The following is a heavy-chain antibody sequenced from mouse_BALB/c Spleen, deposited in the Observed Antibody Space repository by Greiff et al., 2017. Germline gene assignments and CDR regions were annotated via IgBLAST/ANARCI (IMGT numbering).Heavy chain of an antibody. Sequence: EVHLVESGGGLVKPGGSLKLSCAASGFTFSSYAMSWVRQTPEKRLEWVASISSGGSTYYPDSVKGRFTISRDNARNILYLQMSSLRSEDTAMYYCARQGDYDSYAMDYWGQGTSVTVSS. J-gene: IGHJ4*01. CDR1: GFTFSSYA. CDR2: ISSGGST. V-gene: IGHV5-6-5*01. CDR3: ARQGDYDSYAMDY. D-gene: IGHD2-4*01.